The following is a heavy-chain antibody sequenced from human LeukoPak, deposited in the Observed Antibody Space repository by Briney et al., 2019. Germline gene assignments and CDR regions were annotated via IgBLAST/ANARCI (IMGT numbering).Heavy chain of an antibody. CDR3: ARVRAPTSNFDY. CDR1: GGSISSYY. J-gene: IGHJ4*02. CDR2: IYTSGST. Sequence: PSETLSLTCTVSGGSISSYYWSWIRQPPGKGLEWIGRIYTSGSTNYNPSLKSRVTISVDTSKNQFSLKLSSVTAADTAVYYCARVRAPTSNFDYWGQGTLVTVSS. D-gene: IGHD3-16*01. V-gene: IGHV4-4*08.